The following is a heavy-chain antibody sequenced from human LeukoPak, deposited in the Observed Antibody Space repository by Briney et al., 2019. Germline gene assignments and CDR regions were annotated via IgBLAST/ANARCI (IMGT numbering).Heavy chain of an antibody. J-gene: IGHJ4*02. CDR1: GFTVSSNY. CDR3: ARGVLYAGSWYFDY. D-gene: IGHD6-13*01. V-gene: IGHV3-53*01. Sequence: GGSLRLSCAASGFTVSSNYMSWVRQAPGKGLGWVSVIYSGGSTYYADFAKGRFTISKDNSKNTLYLQMNSLRAEDTAVYYCARGVLYAGSWYFDYWGQGILVTVSS. CDR2: IYSGGST.